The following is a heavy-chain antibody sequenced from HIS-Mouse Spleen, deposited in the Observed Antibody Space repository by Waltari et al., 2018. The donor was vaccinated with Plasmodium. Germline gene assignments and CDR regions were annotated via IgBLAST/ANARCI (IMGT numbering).Heavy chain of an antibody. Sequence: QVQLVASGGGVVQPGRSLKPSCADSGFTFSSYGMHWVPQAPGKGLEWVAVISYDGSNKYYADSVKGRFTISRDNSKNTLYLQMNSLRAEDTAVYYCAKAQGVINFDYWGQGTLVTVSS. CDR1: GFTFSSYG. D-gene: IGHD3-16*01. CDR3: AKAQGVINFDY. CDR2: ISYDGSNK. J-gene: IGHJ4*02. V-gene: IGHV3-30*18.